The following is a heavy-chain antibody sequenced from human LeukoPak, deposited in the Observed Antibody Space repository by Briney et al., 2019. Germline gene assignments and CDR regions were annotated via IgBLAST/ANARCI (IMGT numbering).Heavy chain of an antibody. CDR2: IYHSGST. D-gene: IGHD1-26*01. CDR1: GGSISSGGYS. CDR3: ASGGDQLLGFDP. V-gene: IGHV4-30-2*01. J-gene: IGHJ5*02. Sequence: SETLSLTCAVSGGSISSGGYSWSWIRQPPGKGLEWIGYIYHSGSTYYNPSLKSRAPISVDRPKTQFSLKLSSVTAADTGVYYCASGGDQLLGFDPWGQGTLVTVSS.